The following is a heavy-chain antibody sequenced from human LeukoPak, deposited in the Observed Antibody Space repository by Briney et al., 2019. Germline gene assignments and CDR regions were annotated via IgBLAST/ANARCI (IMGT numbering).Heavy chain of an antibody. Sequence: PGGSLRLSCAASGFTFSSYSMNWVRQAPGKGLEWVSYISISGNMIYYADSVKGRFTISRDNAKNTLYLQMNSLRAEDTGVYYCARVIVIITDNYMDVWGKGTTVTVSS. CDR1: GFTFSSYS. CDR3: ARVIVIITDNYMDV. D-gene: IGHD2/OR15-2a*01. CDR2: ISISGNMI. V-gene: IGHV3-48*01. J-gene: IGHJ6*03.